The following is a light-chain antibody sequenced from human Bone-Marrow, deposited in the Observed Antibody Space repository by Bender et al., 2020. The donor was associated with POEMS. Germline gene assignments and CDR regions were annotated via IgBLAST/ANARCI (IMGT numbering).Light chain of an antibody. J-gene: IGLJ3*02. CDR1: SSDVGVYTL. Sequence: QSALTQPASVSGSPGQSITISCTGASSDVGVYTLVSWYQQHPGKAPKLMIYEGNERTSGVPARFSGSKSGTSASLAISDIQSEDEGDYYCSSWDDSLSGWVFGGGTKLTVL. CDR2: EGN. CDR3: SSWDDSLSGWV. V-gene: IGLV2-23*01.